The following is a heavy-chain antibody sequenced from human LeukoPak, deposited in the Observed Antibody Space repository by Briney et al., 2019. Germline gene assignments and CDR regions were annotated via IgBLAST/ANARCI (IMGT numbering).Heavy chain of an antibody. D-gene: IGHD1/OR15-1a*01. V-gene: IGHV1-69*01. CDR1: GGTFSSYA. CDR2: IIPIFGTA. Sequence: SVKVSCKASGGTFSSYAISWVRQAPGQGLGWMRGIIPIFGTANYAQKFQGRVTITADESTSTAYMELSSLRSEDTAVYYCARRPRTIFYYMDVWGKGTTVTVSS. CDR3: ARRPRTIFYYMDV. J-gene: IGHJ6*03.